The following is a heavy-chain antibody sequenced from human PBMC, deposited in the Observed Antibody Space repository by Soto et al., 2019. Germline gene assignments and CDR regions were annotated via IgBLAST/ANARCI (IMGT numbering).Heavy chain of an antibody. V-gene: IGHV4-61*01. D-gene: IGHD2-2*01. CDR2: IYYSGST. Sequence: SETLSLTCTVSGGSVSSGSYYWSWIRQPPGKGLEWIGYIYYSGSTNYNPSLKSRVTISVDTSKNQFSLKLSSVTAADTAVYYCARVVYCSSTSCYGEDYYGMDVWGQGTTVTVSS. CDR1: GGSVSSGSYY. J-gene: IGHJ6*02. CDR3: ARVVYCSSTSCYGEDYYGMDV.